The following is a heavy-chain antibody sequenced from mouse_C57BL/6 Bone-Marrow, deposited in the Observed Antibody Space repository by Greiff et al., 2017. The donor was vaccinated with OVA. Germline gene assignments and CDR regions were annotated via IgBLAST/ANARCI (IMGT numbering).Heavy chain of an antibody. Sequence: EVKLQQSGGGLVKPGGSLKLSCAASGFTFSSYAMSWVRQTPEKRLEWVATISDGGSYTYYPDNVKGRFTISRDNAKNNLYLQMSHLKSEDTAMYYCARDYYYGSSLDYWGQGTTLTVSS. J-gene: IGHJ2*01. CDR3: ARDYYYGSSLDY. D-gene: IGHD1-1*01. V-gene: IGHV5-4*01. CDR2: ISDGGSYT. CDR1: GFTFSSYA.